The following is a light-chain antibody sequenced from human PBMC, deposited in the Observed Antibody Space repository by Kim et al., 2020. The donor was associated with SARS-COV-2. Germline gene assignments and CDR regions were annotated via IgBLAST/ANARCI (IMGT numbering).Light chain of an antibody. J-gene: IGKJ1*01. CDR2: VAS. V-gene: IGKV3-20*01. CDR3: QQYISAPLT. CDR1: ESVSTRQ. Sequence: SPGERATLSCRASESVSTRQVAWYQQKPGQAPRLLIYVASNRATGIPDRFSGSGSGTDFTLTISRLEPEDFAMYYCQQYISAPLTFGQGTKVDI.